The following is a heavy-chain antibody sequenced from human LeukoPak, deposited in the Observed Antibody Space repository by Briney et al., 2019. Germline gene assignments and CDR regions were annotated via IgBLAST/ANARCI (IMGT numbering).Heavy chain of an antibody. J-gene: IGHJ4*02. V-gene: IGHV4-4*07. CDR3: ARESYSSSYLFDF. CDR1: AASLTSYY. Sequence: PPETLSLTCTVSAASLTSYYWSWIRPPAGEVLEWIGRIYTSGSTNYNPYLTSRVPMSVDTSKNQILLKVNSVAAADTAVYYCARESYSSSYLFDFWGQGTLVTVSS. CDR2: IYTSGST. D-gene: IGHD6-6*01.